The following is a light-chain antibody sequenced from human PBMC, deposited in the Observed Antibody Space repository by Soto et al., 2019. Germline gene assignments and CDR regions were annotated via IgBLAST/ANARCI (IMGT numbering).Light chain of an antibody. CDR3: CSYASSATWV. CDR1: SSNIGAGYD. V-gene: IGLV1-40*01. CDR2: GNN. Sequence: QSVLTQPPSVSGAPGQRVTISCTGSSSNIGAGYDVHWYQQLPGTAPKLLIYGNNNRPSGVPDRFSGSKSGTSASLAITGLQAEDEADYYCCSYASSATWVFGGGTKLTVL. J-gene: IGLJ3*02.